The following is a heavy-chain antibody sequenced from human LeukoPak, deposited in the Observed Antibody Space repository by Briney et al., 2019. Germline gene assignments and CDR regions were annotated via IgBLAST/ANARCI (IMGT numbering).Heavy chain of an antibody. CDR2: LYSIGST. V-gene: IGHV3-66*01. CDR1: GFTDSNKY. J-gene: IGHJ4*02. D-gene: IGHD3-22*01. Sequence: GSLRLSCAASGFTDSNKYMSWVRQAPGKGLEWVSVLYSIGSTHYADSVKGRFTISRDNSKNTVFLQMNSLRAEDTAVYYCSDEHYYEGSGLALAYWGQGTLFTVFS. CDR3: SDEHYYEGSGLALAY.